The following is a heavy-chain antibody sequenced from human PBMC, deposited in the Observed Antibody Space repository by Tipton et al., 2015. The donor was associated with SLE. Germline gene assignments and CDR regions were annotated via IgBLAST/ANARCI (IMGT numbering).Heavy chain of an antibody. CDR2: IYYSGRT. Sequence: TLSLTCTVSGGSISSYYWGWIRQPLGKGLEWIGSIYYSGRTYYNPSLKSRVTISVDTSKNHFSLKLISVTAADTAVYYCAREFLNPVTTVHYYFDLWGRGTLVTVSS. D-gene: IGHD4-11*01. V-gene: IGHV4-39*02. CDR1: GGSISSYY. J-gene: IGHJ2*01. CDR3: AREFLNPVTTVHYYFDL.